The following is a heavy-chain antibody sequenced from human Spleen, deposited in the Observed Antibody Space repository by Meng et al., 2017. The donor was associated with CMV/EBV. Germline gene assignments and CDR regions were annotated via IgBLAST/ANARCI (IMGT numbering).Heavy chain of an antibody. V-gene: IGHV3-21*01. Sequence: GESLKISCAASGFTFRNYAMTWVRQAPGKGLEWVSSISSSSSYIYYADSVKGRFTISRDNAKNSLYLQMNSLRAEDTAVYYCASRSSSGWEIFDYWGQGTLVTVSS. J-gene: IGHJ4*02. CDR1: GFTFRNYA. D-gene: IGHD6-19*01. CDR2: ISSSSSYI. CDR3: ASRSSSGWEIFDY.